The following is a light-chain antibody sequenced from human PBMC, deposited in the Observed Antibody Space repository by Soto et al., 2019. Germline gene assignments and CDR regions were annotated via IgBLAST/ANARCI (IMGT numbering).Light chain of an antibody. CDR2: WAS. J-gene: IGKJ1*01. Sequence: DIVVTPSPDSLAVSLGERATINCKSSQSLLYSSDNKNYLAWYQHKPGQPPKLLIYWASTRQSGVPDRFSGSGSGTDFTLTISSLQAEDVAVYYCHQYDTTPRTFGQGTKVESK. CDR3: HQYDTTPRT. CDR1: QSLLYSSDNKNY. V-gene: IGKV4-1*01.